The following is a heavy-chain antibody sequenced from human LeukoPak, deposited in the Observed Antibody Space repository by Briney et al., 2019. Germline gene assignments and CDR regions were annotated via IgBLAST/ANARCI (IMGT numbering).Heavy chain of an antibody. V-gene: IGHV3-23*01. CDR1: GLIFSNYA. Sequence: GGSLTLSCRAAGLIFSNYAMSWPRHARGKGLEWVSRICGTGDRTYYADSVKGRFTISRDNSRNTLYLQLNSLRAEDTAVYFCARDAYYYGSGSLESYYYFYMDVWGKGTTVTVSS. D-gene: IGHD3-10*01. J-gene: IGHJ6*03. CDR2: ICGTGDRT. CDR3: ARDAYYYGSGSLESYYYFYMDV.